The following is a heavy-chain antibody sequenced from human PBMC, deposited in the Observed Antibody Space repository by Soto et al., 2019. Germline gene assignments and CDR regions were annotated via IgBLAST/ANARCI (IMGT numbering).Heavy chain of an antibody. Sequence: QVHLVQSGAEVKKPGASVNVSCKTSGYTFTRNGISWVRQAPGQGLEWMGWISPNSGNTRYAQKLQDRVIMTTDTSTSTSYMELMILRSDDTAVYYCVKDRDSNSWPSRDVWGPGSTGTVSS. CDR2: ISPNSGNT. CDR1: GYTFTRNG. V-gene: IGHV1-18*01. J-gene: IGHJ6*02. CDR3: VKDRDSNSWPSRDV. D-gene: IGHD3-22*01.